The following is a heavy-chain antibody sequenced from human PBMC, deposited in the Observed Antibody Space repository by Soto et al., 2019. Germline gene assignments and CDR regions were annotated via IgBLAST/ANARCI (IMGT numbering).Heavy chain of an antibody. CDR3: AAEKYYDFWSGYYNFDY. J-gene: IGHJ4*02. D-gene: IGHD3-3*01. CDR1: GFTFTSSA. Sequence: ASVKVSCKASGFTFTSSAVQWVRQARGQRLEWIGWIVVGSGNTNYAQKFQERVTITRDMSTSTAYMELSSLRSGDTAVYYCAAEKYYDFWSGYYNFDYWGQGTLVTVSS. V-gene: IGHV1-58*01. CDR2: IVVGSGNT.